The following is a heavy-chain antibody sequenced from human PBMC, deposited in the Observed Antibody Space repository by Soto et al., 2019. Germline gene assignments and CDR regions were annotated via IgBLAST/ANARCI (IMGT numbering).Heavy chain of an antibody. CDR2: ITGSGGSK. Sequence: EVQLLESGGGLVQPGGSLRLSCAPSGFTFSSYAMNWVRQAPGKGLEWVSAITGSGGSKWYADSVKGRFTISRDNSKNTLYRQMNSLRAEDTALYYCANYYGDYAGGEFFQHWGQGTLVTVSS. CDR1: GFTFSSYA. V-gene: IGHV3-23*01. J-gene: IGHJ1*01. D-gene: IGHD4-17*01. CDR3: ANYYGDYAGGEFFQH.